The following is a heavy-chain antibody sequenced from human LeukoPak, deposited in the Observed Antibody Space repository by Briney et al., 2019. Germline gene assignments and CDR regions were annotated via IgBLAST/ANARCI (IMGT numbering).Heavy chain of an antibody. Sequence: GGSLRLSCAASGFTFSSYWMSWVRQAPGKGLEWVANIKQDGSEKYYVDSVKGRLTISRDNAKNSLYLQMNSLRAEDTAVYYCASPADYCSSTSCYGVYWGQGTLVTVSS. V-gene: IGHV3-7*01. CDR3: ASPADYCSSTSCYGVY. D-gene: IGHD2-2*01. J-gene: IGHJ4*02. CDR2: IKQDGSEK. CDR1: GFTFSSYW.